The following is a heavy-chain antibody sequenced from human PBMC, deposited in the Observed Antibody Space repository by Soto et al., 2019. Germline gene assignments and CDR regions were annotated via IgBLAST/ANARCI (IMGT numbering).Heavy chain of an antibody. Sequence: QVQLQESGPGLVKPSETLSLTCSVSGGSIKSYYWSWIRQPPGKGLEWIGYLYYGGSTNYKPSLKRRLNIPVDTSKNQFSLKLNSVTAADTAVYYCAQHHHTRGAFDVWGQGTMVTVSS. CDR2: LYYGGST. CDR3: AQHHHTRGAFDV. J-gene: IGHJ3*01. CDR1: GGSIKSYY. V-gene: IGHV4-59*08.